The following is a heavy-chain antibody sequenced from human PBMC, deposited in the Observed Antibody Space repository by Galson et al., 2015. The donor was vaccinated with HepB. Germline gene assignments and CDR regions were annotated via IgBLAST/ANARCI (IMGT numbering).Heavy chain of an antibody. CDR1: GDSVSSDSAA. Sequence: CAISGDSVSSDSAAWNWIRQSPPRGLEWLGRTYYRSNWYYDYAASVKSRIIINADTSRNQFSLQLNSVSPEDTAVYYCARDAPGGETIYDYWGQGTLVTVSS. D-gene: IGHD4-23*01. CDR2: TYYRSNWYY. J-gene: IGHJ4*02. CDR3: ARDAPGGETIYDY. V-gene: IGHV6-1*01.